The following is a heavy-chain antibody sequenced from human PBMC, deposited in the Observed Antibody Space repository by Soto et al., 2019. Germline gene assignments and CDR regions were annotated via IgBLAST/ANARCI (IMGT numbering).Heavy chain of an antibody. V-gene: IGHV4-59*01. CDR3: AGEGSSGYHFDY. D-gene: IGHD5-12*01. CDR2: IYYTGST. CDR1: GGSINRYY. J-gene: IGHJ4*02. Sequence: SETLSLTCTVSGGSINRYYWRWIPQPPWKGLEWIGYIYYTGSTNYNPSLKSRVTISVYTSKNQFSLNLNPVAPADTAVYYCAGEGSSGYHFDYWSQGTLVTLSS.